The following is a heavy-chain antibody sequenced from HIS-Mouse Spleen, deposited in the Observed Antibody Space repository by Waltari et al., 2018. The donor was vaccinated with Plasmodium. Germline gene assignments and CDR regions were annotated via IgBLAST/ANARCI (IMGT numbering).Heavy chain of an antibody. CDR1: GFTFNSYA. CDR3: ARDRRLAFDY. J-gene: IGHJ4*02. D-gene: IGHD2-15*01. CDR2: ISYDGSNK. Sequence: QVQLVESGGGVVQPGRSLRLSCAASGFTFNSYAMHWVRQAPGKGLEWGAVISYDGSNKYYADSVKGRFTISRDNSKNTLYLQMNSLRAEDTAVYYCARDRRLAFDYWGQGTLVTVSS. V-gene: IGHV3-30-3*01.